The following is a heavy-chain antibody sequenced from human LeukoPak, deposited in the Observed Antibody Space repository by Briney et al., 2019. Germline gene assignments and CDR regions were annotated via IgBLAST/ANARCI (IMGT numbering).Heavy chain of an antibody. CDR1: GGSISSGDYY. Sequence: SENLSLTCTVSGGSISSGDYYWSWIRQPPGKGLEWIGYIYYSGSTYYNPSLKSRVTISVDTSKNQFSLKLSSVTAADTAVYYCARVSGEQQLFDYWGQGTLVTVSS. CDR3: ARVSGEQQLFDY. CDR2: IYYSGST. J-gene: IGHJ4*02. V-gene: IGHV4-30-4*08. D-gene: IGHD6-13*01.